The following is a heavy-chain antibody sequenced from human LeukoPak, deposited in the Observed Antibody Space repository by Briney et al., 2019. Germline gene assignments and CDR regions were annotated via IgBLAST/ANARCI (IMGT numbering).Heavy chain of an antibody. CDR2: IYPADSDT. D-gene: IGHD6-19*01. J-gene: IGHJ4*02. Sequence: GESLKISCKGSGYGFTSYWIGWVRPMPGKGLEWMGIIYPADSDTRYSPSFQGQVTISADKSISTAYLQWSSLKASDTAMDYCASFSSGWYIFDFWGQGTLVTVSS. CDR3: ASFSSGWYIFDF. CDR1: GYGFTSYW. V-gene: IGHV5-51*01.